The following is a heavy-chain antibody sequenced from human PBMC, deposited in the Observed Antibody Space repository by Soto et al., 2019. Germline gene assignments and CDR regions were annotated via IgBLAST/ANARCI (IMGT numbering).Heavy chain of an antibody. CDR1: GFTFSSYA. D-gene: IGHD6-19*01. Sequence: RLSCAASGFTFSSYAMSWVRQAPGKGLEWVSAISGSGGSTYYADSVKGRFTISRDNSKNTLYLQMNSLRAEDTAVYYSAKDFLIAVAGTYFDYWGQGTLVTVSS. J-gene: IGHJ4*02. V-gene: IGHV3-23*01. CDR3: AKDFLIAVAGTYFDY. CDR2: ISGSGGST.